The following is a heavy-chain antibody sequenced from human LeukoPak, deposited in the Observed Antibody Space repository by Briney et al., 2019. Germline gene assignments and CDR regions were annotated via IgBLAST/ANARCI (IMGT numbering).Heavy chain of an antibody. V-gene: IGHV1-18*01. Sequence: ASVKPSCTASGSTFTSSGLTWVPRSPRHQLEWIGGISPYNGKTTYAQNLQRRVTMTTDASTSTAYMEMRSLGPDDTAVYYCARDGYVDLWGRGTLVTVSS. J-gene: IGHJ2*01. CDR3: ARDGYVDL. D-gene: IGHD6-13*01. CDR2: ISPYNGKT. CDR1: GSTFTSSG.